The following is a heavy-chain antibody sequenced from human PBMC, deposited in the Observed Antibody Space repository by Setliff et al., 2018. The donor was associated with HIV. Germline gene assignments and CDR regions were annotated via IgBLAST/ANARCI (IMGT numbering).Heavy chain of an antibody. Sequence: SVKVSCKASGGTFNSYAFSWVRQAPGQGLEWMAGIMPIFGTVSHTQKFQGRVRISTDESTNTVYMELTSLRSEDTAVYYCARDGVCSGGSCYPAGLLDYWGQGTLVTVSS. D-gene: IGHD2-15*01. J-gene: IGHJ4*02. CDR1: GGTFNSYA. CDR2: IMPIFGTV. V-gene: IGHV1-69*05. CDR3: ARDGVCSGGSCYPAGLLDY.